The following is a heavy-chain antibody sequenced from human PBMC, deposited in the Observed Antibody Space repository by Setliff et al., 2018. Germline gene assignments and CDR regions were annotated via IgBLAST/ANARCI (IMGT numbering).Heavy chain of an antibody. V-gene: IGHV1-69*05. CDR1: GGTFSSYA. J-gene: IGHJ6*02. CDR2: IIPILGTA. Sequence: ASVKVSCKASGGTFSSYAISWVRQAPGQGLEWMGGIIPILGTANYAQKFQGRVTITTDESTSTAYMELSSLRSEDTAVYYCASPDYQYYYYYGMDVWGQGTTVTVSS. CDR3: ASPDYQYYYYYGMDV. D-gene: IGHD3-16*01.